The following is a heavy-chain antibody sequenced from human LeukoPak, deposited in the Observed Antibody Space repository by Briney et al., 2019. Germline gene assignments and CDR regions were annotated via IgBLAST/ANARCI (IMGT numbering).Heavy chain of an antibody. D-gene: IGHD3-16*01. J-gene: IGHJ4*02. CDR3: AKGGKGDVTPFDY. V-gene: IGHV3-23*01. CDR2: ISGGGGST. Sequence: GGSLRLSCAASGFTFTSYSMNWVRQAPGKGLEWVSTISGGGGSTYYADSVKGRFTISRDNSKNTLYLQVNSLRAEDTAVYYCAKGGKGDVTPFDYWGQGTLVTASS. CDR1: GFTFTSYS.